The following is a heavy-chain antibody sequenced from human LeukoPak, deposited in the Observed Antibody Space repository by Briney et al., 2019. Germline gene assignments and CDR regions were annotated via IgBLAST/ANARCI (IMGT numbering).Heavy chain of an antibody. Sequence: SETLSLTCTVSGGSISSYYWSWIRQPAGKGLEWIGRIYTSESTNYNPSLKSRVTMSVDTSKNQFSLQLSSVTAADTAVYYCARDHCSGGSCYVDYWGQGTLVTVSS. J-gene: IGHJ4*02. CDR1: GGSISSYY. D-gene: IGHD2-15*01. V-gene: IGHV4-4*07. CDR3: ARDHCSGGSCYVDY. CDR2: IYTSEST.